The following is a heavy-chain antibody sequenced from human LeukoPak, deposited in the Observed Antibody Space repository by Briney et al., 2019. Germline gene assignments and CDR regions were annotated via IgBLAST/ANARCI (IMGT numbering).Heavy chain of an antibody. J-gene: IGHJ4*02. CDR2: IKQDGSEK. Sequence: PGGSLRLSCAASGFTFSSYWMSWVRQAPGKGLEWVANIKQDGSEKYYVDSVKGRFTISRDNAKNSLYLQMNSLRAEDTAVYYCARDPNGSGSYYFDYWGQGTLVTVSS. V-gene: IGHV3-7*01. D-gene: IGHD3-10*01. CDR1: GFTFSSYW. CDR3: ARDPNGSGSYYFDY.